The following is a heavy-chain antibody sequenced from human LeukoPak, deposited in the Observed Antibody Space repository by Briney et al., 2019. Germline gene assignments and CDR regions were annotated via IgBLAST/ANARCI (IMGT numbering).Heavy chain of an antibody. J-gene: IGHJ4*02. D-gene: IGHD2-8*01. CDR2: ISLTGLT. V-gene: IGHV4-34*01. Sequence: PGGSLRLSCEASGFTFSAYAMTWVRQPPGQGLEWIGEISLTGLTHYNPSLESRVTVSLDKSKNQLSLNLTSVTAADTAVYYCSRENGAFSPFGYWGQGTLVTVLS. CDR1: GFTFSAYA. CDR3: SRENGAFSPFGY.